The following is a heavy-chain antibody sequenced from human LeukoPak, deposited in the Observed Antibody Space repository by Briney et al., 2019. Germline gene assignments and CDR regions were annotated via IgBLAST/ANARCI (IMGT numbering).Heavy chain of an antibody. V-gene: IGHV4-61*02. CDR1: GGSISSGSYY. J-gene: IGHJ4*02. Sequence: SQTLSLTCTVSGGSISSGSYYWSWIRQPAGKGLEWIGRIYTSGSTNYNPSLKSRVTISVDTSKNQFSLKLGSVTAADTAVYYCARSGYDGLDYWGQGTLVTVSS. D-gene: IGHD5-12*01. CDR2: IYTSGST. CDR3: ARSGYDGLDY.